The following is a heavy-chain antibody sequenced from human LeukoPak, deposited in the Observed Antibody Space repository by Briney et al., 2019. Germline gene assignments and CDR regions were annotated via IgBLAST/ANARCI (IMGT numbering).Heavy chain of an antibody. CDR3: ARDSAYGGNSEFDY. CDR1: GGTFSSYA. V-gene: IGHV1-69*13. J-gene: IGHJ4*02. Sequence: ASVKVSCKASGGTFSSYAISWVRQAPGQGLEWMGGIIPIFGTANYAQKFQGRVTITADESTSTAYMELSSLRSEDTAVYYCARDSAYGGNSEFDYWGQGTLVTVSS. D-gene: IGHD4-23*01. CDR2: IIPIFGTA.